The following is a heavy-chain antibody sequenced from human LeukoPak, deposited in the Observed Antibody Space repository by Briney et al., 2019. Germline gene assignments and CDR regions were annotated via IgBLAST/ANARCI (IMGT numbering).Heavy chain of an antibody. D-gene: IGHD3-22*01. Sequence: ASVKVSCKASGYTFTGYYMHWVRQAPGQGLEWMGWINPNSGGTNYAQKFQGWVTMTRDTSISTAYMELSRLRSDDTAVYYCARDSGGYYYDSRGYYQGYGMDVWGQGTTVTVSS. CDR1: GYTFTGYY. V-gene: IGHV1-2*04. J-gene: IGHJ6*02. CDR2: INPNSGGT. CDR3: ARDSGGYYYDSRGYYQGYGMDV.